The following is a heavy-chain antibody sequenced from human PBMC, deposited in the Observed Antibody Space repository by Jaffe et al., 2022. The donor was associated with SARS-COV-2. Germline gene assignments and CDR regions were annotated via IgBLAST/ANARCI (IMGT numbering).Heavy chain of an antibody. J-gene: IGHJ4*02. Sequence: EVQLLESGGGLVQPGGSLRLSCAASGFTFSSYAMSWVRQAPGKGLEWVSAISGSGGSTYYADSVKGRFTISRDNSKNTLYLQMNSLRAEDTAVYYCAKPLVVVAATEGAFDYWGQGTLVTVSS. CDR1: GFTFSSYA. CDR2: ISGSGGST. D-gene: IGHD2-15*01. CDR3: AKPLVVVAATEGAFDY. V-gene: IGHV3-23*01.